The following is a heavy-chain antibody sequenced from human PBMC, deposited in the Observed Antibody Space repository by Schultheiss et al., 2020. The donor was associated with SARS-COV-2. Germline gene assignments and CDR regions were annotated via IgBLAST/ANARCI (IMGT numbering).Heavy chain of an antibody. CDR1: GFTFSSYS. V-gene: IGHV3-48*04. CDR2: ISSSGSTI. Sequence: GGSLRLSCAASGFTFSSYSMNWVRQAPGKGLEWVSSISSSGSTIYYADSVKGRFTISRDNARDSLYLQMNSLRAEDTALYYCARHAITTRTVNYWGQGTLVTVSS. CDR3: ARHAITTRTVNY. D-gene: IGHD1-1*01. J-gene: IGHJ4*02.